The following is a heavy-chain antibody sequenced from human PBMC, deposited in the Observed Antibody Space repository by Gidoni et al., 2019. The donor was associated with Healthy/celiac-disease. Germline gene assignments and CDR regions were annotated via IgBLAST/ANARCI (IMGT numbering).Heavy chain of an antibody. CDR2: IYHSGST. CDR1: TSGYY. V-gene: IGHV4-38-2*02. Sequence: TSGYYWGWIRQPPGKGLEWIGSIYHSGSTYYNPSLKSRVTISVDTSKNQFSLKLSSVTAADTAVYYCARDLLVVPAAAGWFDPWGQGTLVTVSS. CDR3: ARDLLVVPAAAGWFDP. J-gene: IGHJ5*02. D-gene: IGHD2-2*01.